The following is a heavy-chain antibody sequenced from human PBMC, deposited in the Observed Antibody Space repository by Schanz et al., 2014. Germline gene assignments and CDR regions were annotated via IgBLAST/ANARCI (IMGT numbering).Heavy chain of an antibody. J-gene: IGHJ5*02. V-gene: IGHV4-39*01. CDR1: GDSISSNPDY. CDR3: ARSSGTSYYWFDT. CDR2: IFYSGTT. D-gene: IGHD1-26*01. Sequence: QLQLQESGPGLVKPSETLSLTCAVSGDSISSNPDYWGWIRQPPGKGLEWIGNIFYSGTTSYKLSLKGRAPISLDPPNTQSSRKLTSVTAADTAIYYCARSSGTSYYWFDTWGQGTLVTVSS.